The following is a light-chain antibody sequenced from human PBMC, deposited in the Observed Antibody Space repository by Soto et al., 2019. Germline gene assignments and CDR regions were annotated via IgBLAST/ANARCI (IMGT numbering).Light chain of an antibody. CDR1: QGIKNE. Sequence: AIQMTQSPSSLSASVGDRVTITCRASQGIKNELGWYQQKPGKAPKLLIYAASTLQTGVPSRFSGSGSGADFTLTISSLQPEDFATYYCLQDYNYPPTFGQGTKVEIK. V-gene: IGKV1-6*01. CDR3: LQDYNYPPT. J-gene: IGKJ1*01. CDR2: AAS.